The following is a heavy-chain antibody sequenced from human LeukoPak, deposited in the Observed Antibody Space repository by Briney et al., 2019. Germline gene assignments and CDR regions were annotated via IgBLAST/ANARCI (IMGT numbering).Heavy chain of an antibody. J-gene: IGHJ4*02. Sequence: SETLSLTCAVSGGSISSSTWWSWVRQPPGKGLEWIGEIYHSGSTNYNPSLKSRVTISVDTSKNQFSLKLSSVTAADTAVYYCARGPHSGYDWWDYWGQGTLVTVSS. D-gene: IGHD5-12*01. CDR1: GGSISSSTW. CDR3: ARGPHSGYDWWDY. CDR2: IYHSGST. V-gene: IGHV4-4*02.